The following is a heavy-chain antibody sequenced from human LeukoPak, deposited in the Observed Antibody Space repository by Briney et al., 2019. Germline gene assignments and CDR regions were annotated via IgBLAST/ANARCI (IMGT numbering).Heavy chain of an antibody. CDR2: IYYSGST. Sequence: SETLSLTCTVFGGSISSSTVYWGWIRQPPGKGLEWIASIYYSGSTYYNPSLKSRVTISVDTSKNQFPLRLSSVTAADTAVYYCARHSWNGGFDYWGQGTLVTVSS. V-gene: IGHV4-39*01. J-gene: IGHJ4*02. CDR3: ARHSWNGGFDY. CDR1: GGSISSSTVY. D-gene: IGHD1-1*01.